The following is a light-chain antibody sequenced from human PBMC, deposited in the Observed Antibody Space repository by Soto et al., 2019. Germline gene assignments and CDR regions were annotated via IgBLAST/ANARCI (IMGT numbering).Light chain of an antibody. J-gene: IGKJ1*01. Sequence: EIVLTQSPGTLSSSPGDRVTLSCRASQYINTRLAWYQHRPGQAPRLLIYQTSLRAAGIPARFSASGSGTDFTLTISDVQPEDFALYYCHQRQSWPRTFGQGTKVDIK. V-gene: IGKV3-11*01. CDR3: HQRQSWPRT. CDR1: QYINTR. CDR2: QTS.